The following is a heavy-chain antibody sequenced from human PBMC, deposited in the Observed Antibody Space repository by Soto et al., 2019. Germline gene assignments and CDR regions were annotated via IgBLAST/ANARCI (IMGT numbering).Heavy chain of an antibody. CDR1: GFALNTTAMC. J-gene: IGHJ4*02. V-gene: IGHV2-70*01. CDR3: ARIPFISDWHEYYFDY. D-gene: IGHD1-1*01. CDR2: IDWDDDK. Sequence: SGPTLVNPTQTLTLPCTFSGFALNTTAMCVSWIRQPPGKALEWLALIDWDDDKYYSASLKTRLTISKDASKNQVVLTMTNLDPVDTAIYYCARIPFISDWHEYYFDYWGQGSLVTV.